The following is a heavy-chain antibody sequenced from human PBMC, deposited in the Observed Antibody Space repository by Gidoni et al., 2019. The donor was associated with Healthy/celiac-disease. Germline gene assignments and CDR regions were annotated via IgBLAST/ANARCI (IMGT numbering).Heavy chain of an antibody. CDR3: AKDQGPTHLGELSF. Sequence: VQLVASGGGLVQPGWSLRLSCAASGFTFDDYAMHWVRQAPGKGLEWVSGISWNRGSIGYADSVKGRFTISRDNAKNSLYLQMNSLRAEDTALYYCAKDQGPTHLGELSFWGQGTLVTVSS. CDR1: GFTFDDYA. CDR2: ISWNRGSI. D-gene: IGHD3-16*02. J-gene: IGHJ4*02. V-gene: IGHV3-9*01.